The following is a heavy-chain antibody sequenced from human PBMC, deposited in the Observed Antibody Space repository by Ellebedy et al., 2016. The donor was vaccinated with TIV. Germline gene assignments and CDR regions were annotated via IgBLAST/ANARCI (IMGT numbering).Heavy chain of an antibody. CDR3: SRDPYQHIGY. D-gene: IGHD2-2*01. V-gene: IGHV3-66*01. CDR1: GFTVSNNY. CDR2: IYSGGST. Sequence: LSLTCAASGFTVSNNYMSWVRQAPGKGLEWLSVIYSGGSTYYADSVKGRFTVYRDNSKNTLYLQMNSLRAEDTAVYYCSRDPYQHIGYWGQGTLVTVSS. J-gene: IGHJ4*02.